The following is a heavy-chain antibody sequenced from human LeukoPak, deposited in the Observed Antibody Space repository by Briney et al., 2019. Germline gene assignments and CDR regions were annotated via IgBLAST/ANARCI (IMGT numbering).Heavy chain of an antibody. D-gene: IGHD1-1*01. V-gene: IGHV5-51*01. CDR3: ARTTTQNYQRVLFDP. J-gene: IGHJ5*02. CDR1: GYSFTSYW. CDR2: IYPGDSDT. Sequence: GESLKISCKGSGYSFTSYWIGWVRQMPGKGLEWMGIIYPGDSDTRYSPSFQGQVTISADKSISTAYLQWSSLKASDTAMYYCARTTTQNYQRVLFDPWGQGTLVTVSS.